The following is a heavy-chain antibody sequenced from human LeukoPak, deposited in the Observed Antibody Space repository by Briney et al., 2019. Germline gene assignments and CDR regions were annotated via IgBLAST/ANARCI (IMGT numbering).Heavy chain of an antibody. J-gene: IGHJ4*02. V-gene: IGHV3-21*01. CDR1: GFTFSSYS. CDR2: ISSSSSYI. D-gene: IGHD1-26*01. Sequence: GGSLRLSCAASGFTFSSYSMNWVRQAPGKGLEWVSSISSSSSYIYYADSVKGRFTISRDNAKNSLYLQMNSLRAEDTAVYYCARGKVATTGFLYYWGQGTLVTVSS. CDR3: ARGKVATTGFLYY.